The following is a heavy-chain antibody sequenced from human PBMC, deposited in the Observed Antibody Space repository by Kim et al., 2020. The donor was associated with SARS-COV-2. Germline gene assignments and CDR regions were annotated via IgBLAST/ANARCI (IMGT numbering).Heavy chain of an antibody. Sequence: SETLSLTCTVSGGSISSSSYYWGWIRQPPGKGLEWIGSIYYSGSTYYNPSLKSRVTISVDTSKNQFSLKLSSVTAADTAVYYCAGTPRLDPWGQGTLVTVSS. CDR1: GGSISSSSYY. CDR2: IYYSGST. V-gene: IGHV4-39*01. D-gene: IGHD1-1*01. CDR3: AGTPRLDP. J-gene: IGHJ5*02.